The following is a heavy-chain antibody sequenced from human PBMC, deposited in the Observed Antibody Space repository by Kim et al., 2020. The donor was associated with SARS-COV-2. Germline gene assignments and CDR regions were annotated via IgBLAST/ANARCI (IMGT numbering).Heavy chain of an antibody. CDR2: IYYSGST. J-gene: IGHJ4*02. Sequence: SETLSLTCTVSGGSISSYYWSWIRQPPGKGLEWIGYIYYSGSTNYNPSLKSRVTISVDTSKNQFSLKLSSVTAADTAVYYCARVFGDDDLSFDYWGQGTLVTVSS. V-gene: IGHV4-59*13. D-gene: IGHD3-16*01. CDR3: ARVFGDDDLSFDY. CDR1: GGSISSYY.